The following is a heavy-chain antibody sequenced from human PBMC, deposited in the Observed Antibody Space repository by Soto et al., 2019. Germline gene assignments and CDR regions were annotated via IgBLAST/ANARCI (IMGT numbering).Heavy chain of an antibody. D-gene: IGHD3-22*01. CDR1: GFSFGNYA. V-gene: IGHV3-23*01. CDR2: SRGGGGTT. CDR3: ARDYYDRSGMFDY. Sequence: GGSLRLSCATSGFSFGNYAMSWVRQAPGKGLEWVSGSRGGGGTTSYADSVKGRFTISRDNSKNTLYLQMNSLRAEDTAVYYCARDYYDRSGMFDYWGQGTLVTVSS. J-gene: IGHJ4*02.